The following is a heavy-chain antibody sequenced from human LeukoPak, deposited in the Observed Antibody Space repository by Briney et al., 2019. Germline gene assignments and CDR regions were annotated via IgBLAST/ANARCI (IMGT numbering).Heavy chain of an antibody. CDR3: AKDAVWEYFTYYMDV. J-gene: IGHJ6*03. Sequence: PGGSLRLSCAASGFTFSSYGMSWVRQAPGKGLEWVSAISGSGGSTYYADSVKGRFTISRDNSKNTLYLQMNSLRAEDTAVYYCAKDAVWEYFTYYMDVWGKGTTVTVSS. CDR2: ISGSGGST. D-gene: IGHD1-26*01. CDR1: GFTFSSYG. V-gene: IGHV3-23*01.